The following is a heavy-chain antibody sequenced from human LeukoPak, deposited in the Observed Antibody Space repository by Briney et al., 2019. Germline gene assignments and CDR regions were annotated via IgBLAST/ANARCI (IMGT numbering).Heavy chain of an antibody. CDR3: ARGGYSYALYWYFDL. CDR1: GFTLSSYA. J-gene: IGHJ2*01. D-gene: IGHD5-18*01. V-gene: IGHV3-23*01. Sequence: PGGSLRLSCAASGFTLSSYAMSWVRQAPGKGLEWVSAISGSGGSTYYADSVRGRFTISRDNSKNTLYLQMNSLRAEDTAVYYCARGGYSYALYWYFDLWGRGTLVTVSS. CDR2: ISGSGGST.